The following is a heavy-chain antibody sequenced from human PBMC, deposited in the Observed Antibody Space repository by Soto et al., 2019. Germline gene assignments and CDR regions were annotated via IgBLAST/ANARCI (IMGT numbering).Heavy chain of an antibody. CDR3: AKDRGGYCTSTTCYGGGSFDY. J-gene: IGHJ4*02. CDR1: GFTFSSYA. D-gene: IGHD2-2*01. CDR2: ISGNGGST. Sequence: EVQLLESGGGLVQPGGSLRLSCAASGFTFSSYAMSWVRQAPGKGLEWVSSISGNGGSTNYADSVKGRFTISRDNSKDTRYLQVNRLRAEATSIYSCAKDRGGYCTSTTCYGGGSFDYWGQGTLVTVSS. V-gene: IGHV3-23*01.